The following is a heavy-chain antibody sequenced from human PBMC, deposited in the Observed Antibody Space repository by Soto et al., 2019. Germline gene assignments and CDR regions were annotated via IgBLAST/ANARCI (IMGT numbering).Heavy chain of an antibody. J-gene: IGHJ3*02. V-gene: IGHV5-51*01. D-gene: IGHD3-10*01. Sequence: GESLKISCKGSGDSFSSYWTGWVRQMPGKGLEWMGIIYPGDSDTRYSPSFQGQVTISADKSISTAYLQWSSLKASDTAMYYCARGNYRYYYGSGSYRNDAFDIWGQGTMVTVSS. CDR3: ARGNYRYYYGSGSYRNDAFDI. CDR1: GDSFSSYW. CDR2: IYPGDSDT.